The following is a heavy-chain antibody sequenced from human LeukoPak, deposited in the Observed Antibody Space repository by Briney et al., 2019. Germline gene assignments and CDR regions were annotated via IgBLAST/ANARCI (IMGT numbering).Heavy chain of an antibody. D-gene: IGHD3-22*01. CDR2: ISSSSSYI. CDR1: GFTFSSYS. V-gene: IGHV3-21*01. CDR3: ARDSHYYDSSGYGLLGPYYYYYGMDV. Sequence: GGSLTLSCAASGFTFSSYSMNWVRQAPGKGLEWVSSISSSSSYIYYADSVKGRFTISRDNDKNSLYLQMNSLRAEDTAVYYCARDSHYYDSSGYGLLGPYYYYYGMDVWGQGTTVTVSS. J-gene: IGHJ6*02.